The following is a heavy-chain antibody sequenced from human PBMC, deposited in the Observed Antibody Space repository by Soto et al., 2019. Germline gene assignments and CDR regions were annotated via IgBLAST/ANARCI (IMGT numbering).Heavy chain of an antibody. CDR2: IIPILGIA. CDR1: GGTFSSYT. Sequence: SVKVSCKASGGTFSSYTISWVRQAPGQGLEWMGRIIPILGIANYAQKFQGRVTITADKSTSTAYMELSSLRSEDTAVYYCARDVASAAGISYYYYMDVWGKGPTVTVSS. CDR3: ARDVASAAGISYYYYMDV. D-gene: IGHD6-13*01. J-gene: IGHJ6*03. V-gene: IGHV1-69*04.